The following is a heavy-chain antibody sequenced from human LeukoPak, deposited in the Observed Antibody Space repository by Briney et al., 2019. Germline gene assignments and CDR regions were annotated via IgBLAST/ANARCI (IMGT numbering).Heavy chain of an antibody. CDR2: FDPEDGET. V-gene: IGHV1-24*01. J-gene: IGHJ3*02. CDR1: GNTLTELS. CDR3: AILTPIVVVPAAIRKAGAFDI. D-gene: IGHD2-2*01. Sequence: ASVKVSCKVSGNTLTELSMHWVRQAPGKGLEWMGGFDPEDGETIYAQKFQGRVTMTEDTSTDTAYMELSSLRSEDTAVYYCAILTPIVVVPAAIRKAGAFDIWGQGTMVTVSS.